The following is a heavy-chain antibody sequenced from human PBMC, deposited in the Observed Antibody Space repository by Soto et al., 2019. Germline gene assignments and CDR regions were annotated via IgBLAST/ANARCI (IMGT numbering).Heavy chain of an antibody. D-gene: IGHD2-2*01. CDR2: IIPILGIA. V-gene: IGHV1-69*08. J-gene: IGHJ6*03. Sequence: QVQLVQSGAEVKKPGSSVKVSCKASGGTFSSYTISWVRQAPGQGLEWMGRIIPILGIANYAQKFQGRVTITAEKSTSTAYLELSSRRSEDTDVYYCAREVYRSSTSCEGGAYDYYYRDVWCKGTTVTVSS. CDR3: AREVYRSSTSCEGGAYDYYYRDV. CDR1: GGTFSSYT.